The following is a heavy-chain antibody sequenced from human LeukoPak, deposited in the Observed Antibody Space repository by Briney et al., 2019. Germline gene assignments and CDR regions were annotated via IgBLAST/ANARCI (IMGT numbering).Heavy chain of an antibody. V-gene: IGHV4-59*01. CDR3: AGSYYYDSSGYYGVGY. Sequence: PSETLSLTCTVSGGSISSYYWSWIRQPPGKGLEWIGYIYYSGSTNYNPPLKSRVTISVDTSKNQFSLKLSSVTAADTAVYYCAGSYYYDSSGYYGVGYWGQGTLVTVSS. CDR1: GGSISSYY. D-gene: IGHD3-22*01. CDR2: IYYSGST. J-gene: IGHJ4*02.